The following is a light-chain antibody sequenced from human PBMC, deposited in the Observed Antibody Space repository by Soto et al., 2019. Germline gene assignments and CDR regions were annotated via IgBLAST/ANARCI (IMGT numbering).Light chain of an antibody. CDR1: QSVRSN. CDR2: DAS. CDR3: QQYTDWPMT. J-gene: IGKJ5*01. V-gene: IGKV3-15*01. Sequence: EIVMAQSPATLSVXXGXXXXXXXRASQSVRSNLAWYKQIPGQAPRLLIYDASTRATGIPARFSGSGSGTEFTLTISSLQSEDFAVYYCQQYTDWPMTFGQGKRLEIK.